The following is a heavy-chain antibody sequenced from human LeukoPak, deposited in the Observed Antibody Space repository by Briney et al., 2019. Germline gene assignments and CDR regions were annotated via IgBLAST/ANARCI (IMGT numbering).Heavy chain of an antibody. D-gene: IGHD3/OR15-3a*01. CDR2: IYYSGST. J-gene: IGHJ4*02. CDR3: ARQGDWSSDY. Sequence: SETLSLTCTVSGGSISNSRYYWGWIRQPPGKGLEWIGSIYYSGSTYCNPSLKSRVTISVDTSKNQFSLKLTPVTAADPAVYYCARQGDWSSDYWGQGTLVTVSS. CDR1: GGSISNSRYY. V-gene: IGHV4-39*01.